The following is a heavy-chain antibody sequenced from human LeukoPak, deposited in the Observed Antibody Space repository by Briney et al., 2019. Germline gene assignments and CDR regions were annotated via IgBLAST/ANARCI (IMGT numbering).Heavy chain of an antibody. CDR2: INPNSGGT. V-gene: IGHV1-2*02. Sequence: ASVRVSCKASGYTFTGYYMHWVRQAPGQGLEWMGWINPNSGGTNYAQKFQGRVTMTRDTSISTAYMELSRLRSDDTAVYYCARAGAYYYDSSGTIGPDYWGQGTLVTVSS. D-gene: IGHD3-22*01. CDR3: ARAGAYYYDSSGTIGPDY. J-gene: IGHJ4*02. CDR1: GYTFTGYY.